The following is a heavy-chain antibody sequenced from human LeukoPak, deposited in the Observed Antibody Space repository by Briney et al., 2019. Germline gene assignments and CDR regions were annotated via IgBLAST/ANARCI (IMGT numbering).Heavy chain of an antibody. J-gene: IGHJ6*02. D-gene: IGHD1-26*01. Sequence: GGSLRLSCEASGFIVSSNYMSWVRQAPGKGLEWVSVIYIGGRTYYADSVKGRFTISRDNSKNTLYLQMNSLRAEDTAVYYCARGNSGSSYVEYYYGMDVWGQGTTVTVSS. CDR1: GFIVSSNY. V-gene: IGHV3-53*01. CDR3: ARGNSGSSYVEYYYGMDV. CDR2: IYIGGRT.